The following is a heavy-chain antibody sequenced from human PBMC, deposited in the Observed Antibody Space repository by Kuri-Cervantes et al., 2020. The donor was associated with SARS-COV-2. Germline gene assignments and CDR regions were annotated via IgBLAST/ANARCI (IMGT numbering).Heavy chain of an antibody. D-gene: IGHD3-3*01. CDR2: FAPEDGET. V-gene: IGHV1-24*01. J-gene: IGHJ6*02. CDR3: ATGERPTDPVGVAPGVLSGMDV. Sequence: SVSLSRKVSGYTLTELSMHWVRQAPGKGGEWMGGFAPEDGETIYAQKFQGRFTMNEDTSTDTAYMELVSLRSEETAVYDCATGERPTDPVGVAPGVLSGMDVWGQGTTVTVSS. CDR1: GYTLTELS.